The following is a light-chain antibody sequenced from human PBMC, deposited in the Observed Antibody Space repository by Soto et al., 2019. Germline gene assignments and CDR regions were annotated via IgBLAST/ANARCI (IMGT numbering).Light chain of an antibody. Sequence: QSVLTQPASVSGSPGQSITISCSGTSREIGGYNYVSWYQHHPGKAHKLMIYDVSNRPSGVSNCFSGSKSGNTASLSISGLQPEDEADYYCSSYRTSNTRQIVCGTGTKVTVL. CDR2: DVS. J-gene: IGLJ1*01. V-gene: IGLV2-14*03. CDR1: SREIGGYNY. CDR3: SSYRTSNTRQIV.